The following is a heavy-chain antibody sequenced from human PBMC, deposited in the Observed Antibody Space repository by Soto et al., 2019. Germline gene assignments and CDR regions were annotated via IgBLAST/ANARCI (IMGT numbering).Heavy chain of an antibody. CDR2: IIPIFGTA. V-gene: IGHV1-69*13. J-gene: IGHJ4*02. CDR1: GGTFSGYA. CDR3: ARGANVLRYFDWLLEGAAAGPLFDY. D-gene: IGHD3-9*01. Sequence: PSVKVSCKASGGTFSGYAISWVRQAPGQGLEWMGGIIPIFGTANYAQKFQGRVTITADESTSTVYMELSSLRSEDTAVYYCARGANVLRYFDWLLEGAAAGPLFDYWGQGTLVTVSS.